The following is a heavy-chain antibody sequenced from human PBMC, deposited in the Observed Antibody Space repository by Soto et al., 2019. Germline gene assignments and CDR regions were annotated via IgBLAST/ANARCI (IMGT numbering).Heavy chain of an antibody. J-gene: IGHJ4*02. CDR2: ISNDGSNE. D-gene: IGHD2-2*01. V-gene: IGHV3-30*18. CDR1: GFTLSWYA. Sequence: SLRLSCAAPGFTLSWYAVHWVRQAPGKGLEWVAVISNDGSNEYYADSVRGRFTISRDNSQNTLYLQMNSLRAEDTAVYYCGKDMGSSTTCGIDFWGQGTLVTVSS. CDR3: GKDMGSSTTCGIDF.